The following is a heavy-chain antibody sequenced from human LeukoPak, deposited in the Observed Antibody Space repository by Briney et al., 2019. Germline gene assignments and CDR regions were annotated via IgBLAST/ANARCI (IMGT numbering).Heavy chain of an antibody. CDR2: ISGSGDST. CDR1: GFTFSTYG. V-gene: IGHV3-23*01. J-gene: IGHJ3*02. CDR3: AKPARTDAFDI. Sequence: GGSLRLSCAASGFTFSTYGMSWVRQAPGKGLAWVSGISGSGDSTYYADSVRGRFTISRDNSKNTLFLQMNSLRAEDTAVYYCAKPARTDAFDIWGQGTMITVSS. D-gene: IGHD1-14*01.